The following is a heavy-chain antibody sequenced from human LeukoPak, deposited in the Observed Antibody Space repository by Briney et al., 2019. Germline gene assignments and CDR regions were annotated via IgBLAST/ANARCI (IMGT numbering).Heavy chain of an antibody. CDR1: GYTFTDHY. V-gene: IGHV1-2*02. J-gene: IGHJ4*02. CDR2: INPNSGGT. Sequence: ASVKVSCKALGYTFTDHYFHWLRQAPGQGLEWMGWINPNSGGTNYAQKFQGRVTMTRDTSISAVYMELNRLRSDDTAVYYCARDGRDGYNLVHYWGQGTLVTVSS. CDR3: ARDGRDGYNLVHY. D-gene: IGHD5-24*01.